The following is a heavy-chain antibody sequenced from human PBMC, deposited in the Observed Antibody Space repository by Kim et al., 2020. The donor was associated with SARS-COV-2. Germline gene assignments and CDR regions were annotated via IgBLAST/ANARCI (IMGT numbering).Heavy chain of an antibody. J-gene: IGHJ3*02. CDR3: ARGAGVTMIVVDHDAFDI. Sequence: KRRVTISVDTSKNQFSLKLSSVTAADTAVYYCARGAGVTMIVVDHDAFDIWGQGTMVTVSS. D-gene: IGHD3-22*01. V-gene: IGHV4-34*01.